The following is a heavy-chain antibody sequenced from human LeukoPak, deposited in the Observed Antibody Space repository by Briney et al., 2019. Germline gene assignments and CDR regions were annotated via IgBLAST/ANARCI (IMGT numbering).Heavy chain of an antibody. Sequence: SETLSLTCTVSSGSISTYYWSWIRQPPGKGLEWIGYIDYSGSTIYNPSLKSRVTASVDTSKNQFSLRLTSVTAADTAVYYCARDRGSSGWFDYWGQGTLVTVSS. CDR3: ARDRGSSGWFDY. J-gene: IGHJ4*02. CDR1: SGSISTYY. CDR2: IDYSGST. D-gene: IGHD3-10*01. V-gene: IGHV4-59*12.